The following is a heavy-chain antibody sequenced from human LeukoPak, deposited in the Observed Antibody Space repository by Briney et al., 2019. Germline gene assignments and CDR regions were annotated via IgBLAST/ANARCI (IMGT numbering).Heavy chain of an antibody. Sequence: PGGSLRLSCAASGFTFDDYGMSWARQAPGKGLEWVSGINWDGGNTGYADSVKGRFTIPRDNAKNFLYLQMNSLRAEDTALYYCARTVSSAGWSDDAFDIWGQGTMVTVSS. V-gene: IGHV3-20*04. CDR2: INWDGGNT. CDR1: GFTFDDYG. CDR3: ARTVSSAGWSDDAFDI. D-gene: IGHD6-19*01. J-gene: IGHJ3*02.